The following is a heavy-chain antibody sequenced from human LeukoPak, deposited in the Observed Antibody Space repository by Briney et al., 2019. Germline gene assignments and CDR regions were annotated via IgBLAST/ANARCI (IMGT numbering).Heavy chain of an antibody. J-gene: IGHJ4*02. CDR1: GFTFSSYS. Sequence: PGGSLRLSCAASGFTFSSYSMNWVRQAPGKGLEWVSSISSSSSYIYYADSVKGRFTISRDNAKNSLYLQMNSLRAEDTAVYYCARGGRWLQSPPENWGQGTLVTVSS. V-gene: IGHV3-21*01. CDR2: ISSSSSYI. D-gene: IGHD5-24*01. CDR3: ARGGRWLQSPPEN.